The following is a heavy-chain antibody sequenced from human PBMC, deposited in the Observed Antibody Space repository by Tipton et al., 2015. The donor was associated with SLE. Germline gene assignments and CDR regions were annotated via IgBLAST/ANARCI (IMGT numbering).Heavy chain of an antibody. J-gene: IGHJ4*02. CDR1: GASISSYY. CDR2: VYNSGST. D-gene: IGHD6-13*01. CDR3: ARRRGSSWYEDYFDY. V-gene: IGHV4-59*01. Sequence: TLSLTCTVSGASISSYYWSWIRQPPGKGLEWIGFVYNSGSTIYNPSLKSRVTMSVDTSKNQFSLKLSSVTAADTAVYYCARRRGSSWYEDYFDYWGQGTLVTVSS.